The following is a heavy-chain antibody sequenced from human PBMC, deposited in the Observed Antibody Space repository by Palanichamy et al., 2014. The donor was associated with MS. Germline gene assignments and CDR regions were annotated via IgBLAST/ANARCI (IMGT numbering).Heavy chain of an antibody. Sequence: QLQLQESGPGLVKPSETLSLTCTVSGGPISSSSYYWDWIRQPPGKGLEWIGTIFYSGNTYYNPSLKSRVTISVDASKNQFSLKLSSVTAADTAVYYCASRRDTVNYYFDYWGQGTLVTVSS. CDR1: GGPISSSSYY. J-gene: IGHJ4*02. CDR2: IFYSGNT. V-gene: IGHV4-39*01. D-gene: IGHD4-17*01. CDR3: ASRRDTVNYYFDY.